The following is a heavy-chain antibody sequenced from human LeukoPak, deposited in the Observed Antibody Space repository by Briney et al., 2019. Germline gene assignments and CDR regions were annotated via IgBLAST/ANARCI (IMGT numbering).Heavy chain of an antibody. V-gene: IGHV4-59*01. J-gene: IGHJ6*03. Sequence: PSETLSLTCTVSGGSISRYYWNWIRQPAGKGLEWIGYIYYSGTTNYNPSLKSRVSMSVDTSKNQFSLKLSSVTAADTAVYYCARDADFYGSGSHYYYMDVWGKGTTVTISS. CDR2: IYYSGTT. CDR3: ARDADFYGSGSHYYYMDV. D-gene: IGHD3-10*01. CDR1: GGSISRYY.